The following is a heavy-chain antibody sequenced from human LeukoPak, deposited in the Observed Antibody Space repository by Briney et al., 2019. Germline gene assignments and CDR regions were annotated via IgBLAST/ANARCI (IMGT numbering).Heavy chain of an antibody. J-gene: IGHJ3*02. CDR3: AKDQDGLKAFDI. CDR1: GFTFSSYG. CDR2: ISGSGGST. Sequence: GGSLRLSCAASGFTFSSYGMSWVRQAPGKGLEWVSAISGSGGSTYYADSVKGRFTISRDSSKNTLYLQMNSLRAEDTAVYYCAKDQDGLKAFDIWGQGTMVTVSS. V-gene: IGHV3-23*01.